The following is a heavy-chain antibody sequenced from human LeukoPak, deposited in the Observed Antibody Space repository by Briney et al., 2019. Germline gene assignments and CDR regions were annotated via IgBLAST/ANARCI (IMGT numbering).Heavy chain of an antibody. V-gene: IGHV4-59*01. CDR1: GGSISSYY. CDR2: IYYSGST. Sequence: SETLSLTCTVSGGSISSYYWSWIRQPPGEGLEWIGYIYYSGSTNYNPSLKSRVTISVDTSKNQFSLKLSSVTAADTAVYYCASTTVAGSWYFDYWGQGTLVTVSS. CDR3: ASTTVAGSWYFDY. D-gene: IGHD6-19*01. J-gene: IGHJ4*02.